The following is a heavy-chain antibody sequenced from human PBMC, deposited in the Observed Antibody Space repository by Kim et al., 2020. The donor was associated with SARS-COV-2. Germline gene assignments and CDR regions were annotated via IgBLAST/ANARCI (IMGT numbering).Heavy chain of an antibody. V-gene: IGHV3-30-3*01. J-gene: IGHJ2*01. CDR3: ARGVAAGGIWGWYFDL. D-gene: IGHD6-13*01. Sequence: GGSLRLSCAASGFTFSSYAMHWVRQAPGKGLEWVAVISYDGSNKYYADSVKGRFTISRDNSKNTLYLQMNSLRAEDTAVYYCARGVAAGGIWGWYFDLWGRGSLATVSS. CDR2: ISYDGSNK. CDR1: GFTFSSYA.